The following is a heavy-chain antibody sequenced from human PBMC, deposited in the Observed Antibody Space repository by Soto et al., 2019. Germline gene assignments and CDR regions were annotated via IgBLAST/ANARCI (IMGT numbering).Heavy chain of an antibody. CDR1: GFTFSSYA. CDR3: AKVHDYGDYYFDY. D-gene: IGHD4-17*01. Sequence: GGSLRLSCAASGFTFSSYAMSWFRQAPGKGLEWVPAISGSGGSTYYADSVKGRFTISRDNSKNTLYLQMNSLRAEDTAVYYCAKVHDYGDYYFDYWGQGTLVTVSS. J-gene: IGHJ4*02. V-gene: IGHV3-23*01. CDR2: ISGSGGST.